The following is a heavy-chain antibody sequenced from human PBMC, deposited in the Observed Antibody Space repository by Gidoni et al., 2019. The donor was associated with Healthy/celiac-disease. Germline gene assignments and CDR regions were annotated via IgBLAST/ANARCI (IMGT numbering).Heavy chain of an antibody. J-gene: IGHJ4*02. CDR2: ISGDGGST. V-gene: IGHV3-43*02. D-gene: IGHD3-10*01. CDR1: GFTFDDYA. Sequence: EVQLVESGGGVVQPGGSLRLSCAASGFTFDDYAMHWVRQAPGKGLEWVSLISGDGGSTYYADSVKGRFTISRDNSKNSLYLQMNSLRTEDTALYYCAKETSPRGYGSGSYFLHWGQGTLVTVSS. CDR3: AKETSPRGYGSGSYFLH.